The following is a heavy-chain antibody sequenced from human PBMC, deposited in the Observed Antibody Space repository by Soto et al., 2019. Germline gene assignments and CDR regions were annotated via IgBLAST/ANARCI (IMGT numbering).Heavy chain of an antibody. Sequence: SETLSLTCTVSGYSISPGYHLAWVRQSPGKGLEWIGSVYRSGAAYYSPTLKSRVTISVDTSKNQFSLHLKSVTAADAAVYYCARDHVVRGVINWFDPWGQGTLVNVSS. J-gene: IGHJ5*02. V-gene: IGHV4-38-2*02. D-gene: IGHD3-10*01. CDR3: ARDHVVRGVINWFDP. CDR2: VYRSGAA. CDR1: GYSISPGYH.